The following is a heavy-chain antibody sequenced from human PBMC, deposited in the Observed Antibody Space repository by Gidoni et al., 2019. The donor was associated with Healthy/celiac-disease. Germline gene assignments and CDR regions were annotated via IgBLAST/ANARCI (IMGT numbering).Heavy chain of an antibody. D-gene: IGHD5-12*01. CDR3: ARDERDGYNFRYFQH. J-gene: IGHJ1*01. V-gene: IGHV3-33*01. CDR2: IWYDGSNT. Sequence: QVQLVESGGGVVQPGMSLRLSCAASGFAFSSYVMNLVRRAPGQGLGWVAVIWYDGSNTYYADSVKGRFTISRDNSKNTLYLPMHSLRAEDTAVYYCARDERDGYNFRYFQHWGQGTLVTVSS. CDR1: GFAFSSYV.